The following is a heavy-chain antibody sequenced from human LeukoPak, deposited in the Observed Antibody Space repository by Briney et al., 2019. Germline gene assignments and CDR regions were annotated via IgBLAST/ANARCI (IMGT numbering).Heavy chain of an antibody. Sequence: ASVKVSCKASGYTFTSYYMHWVRQAPGQGLEWMGIINPSGGSTSYAQKFQGRVTMTRDTSTSTVYMELSSLRSEDTAVYYCARDQEEYSSSFNFDYWGQGTLVTVSS. CDR2: INPSGGST. CDR3: ARDQEEYSSSFNFDY. D-gene: IGHD6-6*01. CDR1: GYTFTSYY. V-gene: IGHV1-46*01. J-gene: IGHJ4*02.